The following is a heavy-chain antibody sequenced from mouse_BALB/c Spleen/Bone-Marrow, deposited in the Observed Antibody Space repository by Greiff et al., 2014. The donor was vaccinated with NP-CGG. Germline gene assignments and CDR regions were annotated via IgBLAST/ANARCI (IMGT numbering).Heavy chain of an antibody. CDR1: GYTFTSYW. J-gene: IGHJ3*01. Sequence: QVQLQQSGAELAKPGASVKMSCKASGYTFTSYWMHWVKQRPGQGLEWIRYINPSTGYTEYNQKFKDKATLTADKSSSTAYMRLSSLTSEDSAVYYCAREGYDPWFAYWGQGTLVTVSA. D-gene: IGHD2-14*01. CDR3: AREGYDPWFAY. CDR2: INPSTGYT. V-gene: IGHV1-7*01.